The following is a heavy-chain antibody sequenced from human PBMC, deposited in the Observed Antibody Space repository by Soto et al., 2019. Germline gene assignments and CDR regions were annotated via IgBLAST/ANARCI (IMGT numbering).Heavy chain of an antibody. V-gene: IGHV1-3*01. CDR1: GYTFTSYA. D-gene: IGHD4-17*01. CDR3: AGSGATVTNPYYYYYYGMDV. J-gene: IGHJ6*02. Sequence: ASVKVSCKASGYTFTSYAMHWVRQAPGQRLEWMGWINAGNGNTKYSQKFQGRVTITRDTSASTAYMELSSLRSEDTAVYYCAGSGATVTNPYYYYYYGMDVWGQGTTVTVSS. CDR2: INAGNGNT.